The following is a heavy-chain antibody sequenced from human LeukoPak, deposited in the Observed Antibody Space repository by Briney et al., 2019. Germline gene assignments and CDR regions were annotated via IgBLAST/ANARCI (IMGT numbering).Heavy chain of an antibody. CDR3: ARGGGSCCGNRQTGLY. CDR2: ISSSGSTI. CDR1: GFTFSSYE. J-gene: IGHJ4*02. D-gene: IGHD2-15*01. V-gene: IGHV3-48*03. Sequence: PGGSLRLSCAASGFTFSSYEMNWVRQAPGKGLEWVSYISSSGSTIYYADSVKGRFTISRDNAKNSLYLQMNSLRAEDTAVYYCARGGGSCCGNRQTGLYWGQGTLVTVSS.